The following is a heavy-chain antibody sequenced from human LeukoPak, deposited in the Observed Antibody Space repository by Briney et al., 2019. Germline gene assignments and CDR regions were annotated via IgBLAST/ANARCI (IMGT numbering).Heavy chain of an antibody. J-gene: IGHJ4*02. Sequence: PGGSLRFSCAASGFTFSSYWMSWVRQAPGKGLEWVANIKQDGSEKYYVDSVKGRFTISRDNAKNSLYLQMNSLRAEDTAVYYCARAYSSSWDLFDYWGQGTLVTVSS. CDR3: ARAYSSSWDLFDY. CDR1: GFTFSSYW. V-gene: IGHV3-7*03. CDR2: IKQDGSEK. D-gene: IGHD6-13*01.